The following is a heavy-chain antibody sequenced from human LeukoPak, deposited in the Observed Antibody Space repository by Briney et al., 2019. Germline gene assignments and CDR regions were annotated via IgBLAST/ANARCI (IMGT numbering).Heavy chain of an antibody. J-gene: IGHJ4*02. D-gene: IGHD6-13*01. CDR2: IYPGDSDT. CDR1: GDTFTNYW. V-gene: IGHV5-51*01. Sequence: GESLKISCKASGDTFTNYWIAWVRQMPGKGLEWMGIIYPGDSDTRYSPSVEGQVTISVDKSISTAFLQWSSLKASDTAMYYCARGVVFSSSWFAYFDYWGQGTLVTVSS. CDR3: ARGVVFSSSWFAYFDY.